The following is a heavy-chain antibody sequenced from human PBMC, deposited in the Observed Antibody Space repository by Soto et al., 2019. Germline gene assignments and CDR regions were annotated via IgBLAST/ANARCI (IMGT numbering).Heavy chain of an antibody. D-gene: IGHD4-4*01. CDR1: GFTFSDYY. J-gene: IGHJ6*02. CDR3: VRAPVNYVNYYFYFGMDV. CDR2: ISRSGSTI. Sequence: QVQLVESGGGLVKPGGSLRLSCAASGFTFSDYYMTWIRQTPGKGLEWISYISRSGSTIYYADSVKGRFTISRDNTKHSLFLQMNSLRAEDTAVYYCVRAPVNYVNYYFYFGMDVWGQGTTVTVSS. V-gene: IGHV3-11*01.